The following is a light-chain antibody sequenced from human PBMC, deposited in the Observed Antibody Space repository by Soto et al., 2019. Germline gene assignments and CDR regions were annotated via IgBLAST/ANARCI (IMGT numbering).Light chain of an antibody. Sequence: IICTETSSDVGGYNYVSWYQQHPGKAPKLMIYDVSNRPSGVSNRFSGSKSGNTASLTISGLQAEDEADYYCSSYTSSSTPYVFGTVTKVTVL. J-gene: IGLJ1*01. CDR1: SSDVGGYNY. CDR3: SSYTSSSTPYV. V-gene: IGLV2-14*04. CDR2: DVS.